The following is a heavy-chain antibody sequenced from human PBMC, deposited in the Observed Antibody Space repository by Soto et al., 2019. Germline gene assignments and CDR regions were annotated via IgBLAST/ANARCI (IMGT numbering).Heavy chain of an antibody. CDR1: GYTFTGYY. CDR2: INPNSGGT. Sequence: GASVKVSCKASGYTFTGYYMHWVRQAPGQGLEWMGWINPNSGGTNYAQKFQGWVTMTRDTSISTAYMELSRLRSDDTAVYYCARGRADYYYGMDVRGQGTTVTVSS. J-gene: IGHJ6*02. CDR3: ARGRADYYYGMDV. V-gene: IGHV1-2*04. D-gene: IGHD6-19*01.